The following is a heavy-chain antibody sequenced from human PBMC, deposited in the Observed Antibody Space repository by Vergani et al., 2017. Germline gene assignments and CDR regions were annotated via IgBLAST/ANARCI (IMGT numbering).Heavy chain of an antibody. J-gene: IGHJ6*02. V-gene: IGHV4-59*01. CDR1: GGSISSYY. CDR3: AKGVQLHYYYGMDV. D-gene: IGHD1-1*01. CDR2: IYYSGST. Sequence: QVQLQESGPGLVKPSETLSLTCTVSGGSISSYYWSWIRQPPGKGLEWIGYIYYSGSTNYNPSLKSRVTISVDTSKNQFSLKLSSVTAADTAVYYCAKGVQLHYYYGMDVWGQGTTVTVSS.